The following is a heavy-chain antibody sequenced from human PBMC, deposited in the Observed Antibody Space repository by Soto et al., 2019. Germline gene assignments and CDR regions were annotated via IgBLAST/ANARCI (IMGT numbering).Heavy chain of an antibody. CDR1: GYTFTGYY. D-gene: IGHD6-13*01. V-gene: IGHV1-2*04. CDR3: ARDRSSSWYDYYYGMDV. J-gene: IGHJ6*02. CDR2: INPNSGGT. Sequence: ASVKVSCKASGYTFTGYYMHWVRQAPGQGLEWKGWINPNSGGTNYAQKFQGWVTMTRDTSISTAYMELSRLRSDDTAVYYCARDRSSSWYDYYYGMDVWGQGTTVTV.